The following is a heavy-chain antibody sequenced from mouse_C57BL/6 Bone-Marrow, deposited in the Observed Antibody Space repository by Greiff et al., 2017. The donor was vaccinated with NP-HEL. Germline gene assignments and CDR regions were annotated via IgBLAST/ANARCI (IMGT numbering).Heavy chain of an antibody. D-gene: IGHD2-3*01. CDR3: ARSDPSCDGYYGNFDV. V-gene: IGHV1-81*01. CDR1: GYTFTSYG. CDR2: IYPRSGNT. J-gene: IGHJ1*03. Sequence: VQRVESGAELARPGASVKLSCKASGYTFTSYGISWVKQRTGQGLEWIGEIYPRSGNTYYNEKFKGKATLTADKSSSTAYMELRSLTSEDSAVYFCARSDPSCDGYYGNFDVWGTGTTVTVSS.